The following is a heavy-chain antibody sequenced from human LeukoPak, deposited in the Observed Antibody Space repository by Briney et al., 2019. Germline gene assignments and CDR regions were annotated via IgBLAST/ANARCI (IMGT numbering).Heavy chain of an antibody. V-gene: IGHV2-5*01. CDR3: AHWNNGLLFDY. CDR2: IYWNDDK. D-gene: IGHD1/OR15-1a*01. CDR1: GFSLSTSGVG. Sequence: SGPTLVKPTQTLTLTCTFSGFSLSTSGVGVGWIRQPPGKALEWLALIYWNDDKRYSPSLKNRLTITKDTSKNQVVLTMTNMDPVDTATYYCAHWNNGLLFDYWGQGTLVTVSS. J-gene: IGHJ4*02.